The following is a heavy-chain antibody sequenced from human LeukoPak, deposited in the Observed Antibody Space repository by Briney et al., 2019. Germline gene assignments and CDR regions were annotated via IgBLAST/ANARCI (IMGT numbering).Heavy chain of an antibody. D-gene: IGHD6-13*01. CDR3: AREGHSNSWYTEN. CDR1: GFTFRSYW. V-gene: IGHV3-74*01. CDR2: VNTDGSST. J-gene: IGHJ4*02. Sequence: GGSLRLSCAASGFTFRSYWMHWVRQAPGKELVWVSRVNTDGSSTTHADSVKGRFTISRDNAKKTLYLQINSLRAEDTAVYYCAREGHSNSWYTENWGQGTQVTVSS.